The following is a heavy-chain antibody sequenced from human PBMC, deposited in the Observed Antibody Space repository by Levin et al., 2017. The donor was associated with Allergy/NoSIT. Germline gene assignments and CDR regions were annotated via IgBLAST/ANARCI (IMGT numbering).Heavy chain of an antibody. CDR3: ARPPRALIDDAFDI. CDR1: GGTFSSYA. CDR2: IIPIFGTA. D-gene: IGHD3-22*01. V-gene: IGHV1-69*06. Sequence: SVKVSCKASGGTFSSYAISWVRQAPGQGLEWMGGIIPIFGTANYAQKFQGRVTITADKSTSTAYMELSSLRSEDTAVYYCARPPRALIDDAFDIWGQGTMVTVSS. J-gene: IGHJ3*02.